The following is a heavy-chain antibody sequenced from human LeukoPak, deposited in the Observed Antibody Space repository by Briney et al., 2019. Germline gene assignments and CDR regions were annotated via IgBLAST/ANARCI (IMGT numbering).Heavy chain of an antibody. D-gene: IGHD6-6*01. CDR1: GGTFSSYT. Sequence: SVKVSCKASGGTFSSYTISWVRQAPGQGLEWMGRIIPILGIANYAQKFQGRVTITADKSTSTAYMELSSLRSEGTAVYYCARGGYSSSSYWFDPWGQGTLVTVSS. J-gene: IGHJ5*02. CDR3: ARGGYSSSSYWFDP. V-gene: IGHV1-69*02. CDR2: IIPILGIA.